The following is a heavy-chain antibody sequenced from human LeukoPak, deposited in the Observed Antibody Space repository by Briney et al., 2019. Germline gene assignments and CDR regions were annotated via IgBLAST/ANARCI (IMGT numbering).Heavy chain of an antibody. V-gene: IGHV3-9*01. CDR1: GFTFDDYA. CDR2: IRWNSGSI. J-gene: IGHJ6*02. CDR3: AKDMFGTYYDFWSGPTNYYYGMDV. Sequence: GGSLRLSCAASGFTFDDYAMHWVRQAPGKGLEWVSGIRWNSGSIGYADSVKGRFTISRDNAKNSLYLQMNSLRAEDTALYYCAKDMFGTYYDFWSGPTNYYYGMDVWGQGTTVTVSS. D-gene: IGHD3-3*01.